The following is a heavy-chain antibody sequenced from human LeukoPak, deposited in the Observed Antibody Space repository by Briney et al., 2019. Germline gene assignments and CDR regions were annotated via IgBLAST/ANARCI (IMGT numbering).Heavy chain of an antibody. Sequence: PSETLSLTCTVSGGSISSYYWSWIRQPPGKGLEWIGYIYYSGSTNYNPSLKSRVTISVDTSKNQFSLKLSSVTAADTAVYYCARGRSITIFGVVDYYFDYWGQGTLVTVSS. V-gene: IGHV4-59*01. J-gene: IGHJ4*02. CDR1: GGSISSYY. CDR2: IYYSGST. D-gene: IGHD3-3*01. CDR3: ARGRSITIFGVVDYYFDY.